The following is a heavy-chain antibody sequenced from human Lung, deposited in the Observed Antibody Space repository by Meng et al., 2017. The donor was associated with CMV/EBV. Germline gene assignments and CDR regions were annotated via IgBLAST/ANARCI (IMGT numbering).Heavy chain of an antibody. CDR1: GFDFSKYS. CDR2: ISSESSHT. J-gene: IGHJ4*02. D-gene: IGHD3-22*01. Sequence: GESLKISCAASGFDFSKYSMNWVRQAPGKGPEWVASISSESSHTEYAESMKGRITISRDNAKNSHHMEMENLRVEDTAVYYCARGYHYYDSSGLLIWGPGTLVTVSS. CDR3: ARGYHYYDSSGLLI. V-gene: IGHV3-21*06.